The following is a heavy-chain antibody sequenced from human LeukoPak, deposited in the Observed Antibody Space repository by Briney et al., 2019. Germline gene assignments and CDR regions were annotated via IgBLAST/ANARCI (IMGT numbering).Heavy chain of an antibody. V-gene: IGHV3-30*02. D-gene: IGHD3-3*01. J-gene: IGHJ4*02. Sequence: GGSLRLSCAGSGFTFSSYGMHWVRQAPGKGLEWVAFIRYDGSNKYYADSVKGRFTISRDNSKNTLYLQMNSLRAEDTAVYYCAKDRYDFWSGYPEYYFDYWGQGTLVTVSS. CDR3: AKDRYDFWSGYPEYYFDY. CDR2: IRYDGSNK. CDR1: GFTFSSYG.